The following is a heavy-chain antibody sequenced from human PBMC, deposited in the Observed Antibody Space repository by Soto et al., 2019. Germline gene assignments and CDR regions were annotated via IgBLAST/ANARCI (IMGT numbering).Heavy chain of an antibody. CDR1: GYTFTGYY. CDR2: INPNSGGT. Sequence: ASVKVSCQASGYTFTGYYMHWVRQAPGQGLEWMGWINPNSGGTNYAQKFQGWVTMTRDTSISTAYMELSRLRSDDTAVYYCARGIAAAAARGMDVWGQGTTVTSP. J-gene: IGHJ6*02. CDR3: ARGIAAAAARGMDV. V-gene: IGHV1-2*04. D-gene: IGHD6-13*01.